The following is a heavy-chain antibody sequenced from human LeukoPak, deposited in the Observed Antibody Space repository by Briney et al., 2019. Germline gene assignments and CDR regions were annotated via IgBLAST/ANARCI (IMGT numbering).Heavy chain of an antibody. CDR1: GFTFSSYS. CDR3: AREGYSSSTFFDY. D-gene: IGHD6-13*01. J-gene: IGHJ4*02. V-gene: IGHV3-21*01. Sequence: GGSLRLSCAASGFTFSSYSMNWVRQAPGKGLEWVSSISSSSSYIYYADSVKGRFTISRDNAKNSLYLQMNSLRAEETAVYYCAREGYSSSTFFDYWGQGTLVTVSS. CDR2: ISSSSSYI.